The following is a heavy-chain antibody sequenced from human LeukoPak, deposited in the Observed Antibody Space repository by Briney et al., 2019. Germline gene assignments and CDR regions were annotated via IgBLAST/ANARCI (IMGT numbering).Heavy chain of an antibody. CDR1: GGSISSYY. V-gene: IGHV4-59*01. CDR3: ARGRAYYYDSSGYYGKYNWFDP. D-gene: IGHD3-22*01. J-gene: IGHJ5*02. Sequence: SETLSLTCTVSGGSISSYYWSWIRQPPGKGLEWIGYIYYSGSTNYNPPLKSRVTIPVDTSKNQFSLKLSSVTAADTAVYYCARGRAYYYDSSGYYGKYNWFDPWGQGTLVTVSS. CDR2: IYYSGST.